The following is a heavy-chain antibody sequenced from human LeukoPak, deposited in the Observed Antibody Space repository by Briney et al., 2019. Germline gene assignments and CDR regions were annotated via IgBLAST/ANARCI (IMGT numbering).Heavy chain of an antibody. D-gene: IGHD4-23*01. J-gene: IGHJ3*02. CDR1: GYTFTDHF. CDR3: ARRLGLRWDLQAFDI. Sequence: ASVKVSCKASGYTFTDHFMHWVRQAPGQGLEWMGWMNPNSGNRGYAQKFQGRVTITRNTSISTAYMELSSLRSEDTAVYYCARRLGLRWDLQAFDIWGQGTMVTVSS. V-gene: IGHV1-8*03. CDR2: MNPNSGNR.